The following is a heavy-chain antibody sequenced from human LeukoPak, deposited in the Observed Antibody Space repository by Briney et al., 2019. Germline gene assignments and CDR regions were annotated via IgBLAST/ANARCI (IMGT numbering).Heavy chain of an antibody. CDR2: INPNSGGT. CDR3: ARVAIIVGATVDDY. Sequence: ASVKVSCKASGYTFTGYYMHWVRQAPGQGLEWMGWINPNSGGTNYAQKFQGRVTMTRDTSISTAYTELSRLRSDDTAVYYCARVAIIVGATVDDYWGQGTLVTVSS. D-gene: IGHD1-26*01. CDR1: GYTFTGYY. V-gene: IGHV1-2*02. J-gene: IGHJ4*02.